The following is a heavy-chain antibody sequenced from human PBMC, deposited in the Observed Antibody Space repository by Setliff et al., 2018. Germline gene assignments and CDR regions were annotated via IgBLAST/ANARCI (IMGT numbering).Heavy chain of an antibody. V-gene: IGHV3-23*01. CDR3: AKRGPYCSGGTCHYYFDY. CDR1: GFTFSSYA. D-gene: IGHD2-15*01. J-gene: IGHJ4*02. CDR2: ISGSAQAT. Sequence: GGSLRLSCAASGFTFSSYAMSWVRQAPGKGLEWVSAISGSAQATYYADSVKGRFSISRDNSKNKGYLEMNSLRGEETAVYYWAKRGPYCSGGTCHYYFDYWGQGTLVTVSS.